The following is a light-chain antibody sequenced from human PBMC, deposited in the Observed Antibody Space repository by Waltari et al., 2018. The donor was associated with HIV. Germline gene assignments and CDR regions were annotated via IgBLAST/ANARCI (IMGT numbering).Light chain of an antibody. CDR2: GKN. Sequence: SSDLTQDPAVSVALGQTVRITCQGDSLRSYYASWYQQKPGPAPVLVIFGKNDRPSGIPDRFSGSDSGNTASLTITGAQAEDEADYYCNSRDSSGNHVVFGGGTKLTVL. J-gene: IGLJ2*01. V-gene: IGLV3-19*01. CDR3: NSRDSSGNHVV. CDR1: SLRSYY.